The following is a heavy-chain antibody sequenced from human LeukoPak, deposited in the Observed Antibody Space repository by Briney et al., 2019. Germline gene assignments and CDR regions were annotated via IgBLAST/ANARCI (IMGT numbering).Heavy chain of an antibody. V-gene: IGHV3-74*01. J-gene: IGHJ4*02. D-gene: IGHD2/OR15-2a*01. CDR1: GFTFSTYC. CDR3: VSFYETY. CDR2: ICPDGTVT. Sequence: GGSLRLSCAASGFTFSTYCMHWVRQAPGKGPMWVSRICPDGTVTNYADSVKGRFTISKDNAKNTVYLQMNSLRDEDTAVYYCVSFYETYWGRGTLVTVSS.